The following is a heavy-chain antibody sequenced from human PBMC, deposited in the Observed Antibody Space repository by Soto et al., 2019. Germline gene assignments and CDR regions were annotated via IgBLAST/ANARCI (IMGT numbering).Heavy chain of an antibody. J-gene: IGHJ4*02. CDR3: ARVMLGSSLRTPDH. D-gene: IGHD3-10*01. V-gene: IGHV3-74*01. Sequence: EVQLVESGGGLVQPGGSLTLSCAASGFAFTTYWFHWVRQRAGKGLVWVSRINGGGSSTWYAASVKGRLTTSRDNAKTTLYLQMNSLRAEDTSVYYCARVMLGSSLRTPDHWAQGTLVTVSS. CDR1: GFAFTTYW. CDR2: INGGGSST.